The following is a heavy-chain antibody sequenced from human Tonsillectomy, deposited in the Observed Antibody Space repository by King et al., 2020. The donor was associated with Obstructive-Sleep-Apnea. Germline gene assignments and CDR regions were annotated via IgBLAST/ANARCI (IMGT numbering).Heavy chain of an antibody. CDR3: VRDQGGWFDP. Sequence: QLVQSGAEVKKPGVSVKVSCKASGYTFIDYYMHWVRQAPGQGLEWMGWINPNSGGTNYAQKFQGRVTMTRDTSISTAYMELTSLRSDDTAVYYCVRDQGGWFDPWGQGTLVTVSS. D-gene: IGHD3-16*01. CDR1: GYTFIDYY. V-gene: IGHV1-2*02. J-gene: IGHJ5*02. CDR2: INPNSGGT.